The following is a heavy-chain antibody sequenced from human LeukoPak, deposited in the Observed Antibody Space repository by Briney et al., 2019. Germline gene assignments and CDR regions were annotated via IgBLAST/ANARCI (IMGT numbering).Heavy chain of an antibody. CDR3: ARWGIAPPFDI. CDR1: GFTFSSYW. J-gene: IGHJ3*02. Sequence: GGSLRLSCAASGFTFSSYWMSWVRQAPGKGLEWVANIKQDGSEKYYVDSVKGRFTISRDNAKYSLYLQMNSLRAEDTAVYYCARWGIAPPFDIWGLGTMVTVSS. V-gene: IGHV3-7*01. CDR2: IKQDGSEK. D-gene: IGHD6-13*01.